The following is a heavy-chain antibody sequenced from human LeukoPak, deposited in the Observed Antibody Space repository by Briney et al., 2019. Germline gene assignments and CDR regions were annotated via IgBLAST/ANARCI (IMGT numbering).Heavy chain of an antibody. V-gene: IGHV1-2*02. D-gene: IGHD4-17*01. CDR1: GYTFTGYY. CDR2: INPNSGGT. Sequence: GASVKVSCKASGYTFTGYYMHWVRQAPGQGLEWMGWINPNSGGTNYAQKFQGRVTMTRDTSISTAYMELSSLRSEDTAVYYCARGTMTTVTNAVDYWGQGTLVTVSS. CDR3: ARGTMTTVTNAVDY. J-gene: IGHJ4*02.